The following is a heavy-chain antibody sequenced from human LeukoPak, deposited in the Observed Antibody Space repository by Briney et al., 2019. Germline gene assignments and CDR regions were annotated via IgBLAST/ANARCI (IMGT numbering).Heavy chain of an antibody. V-gene: IGHV3-23*01. Sequence: GGSLRLSCTTSGFSFNTYSMSWVRQSPGKGLEWVSAINDDTPYYTDSVKGRFTVSRDKSKDTLYLHLNSLRAEDTAIYYCVLFLRYLDYWGQASLVTVSS. J-gene: IGHJ4*02. D-gene: IGHD2-21*01. CDR2: INDDTP. CDR1: GFSFNTYS. CDR3: VLFLRYLDY.